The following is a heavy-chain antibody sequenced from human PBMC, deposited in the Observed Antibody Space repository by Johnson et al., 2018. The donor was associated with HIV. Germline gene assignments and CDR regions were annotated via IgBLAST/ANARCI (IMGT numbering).Heavy chain of an antibody. D-gene: IGHD4-23*01. V-gene: IGHV3-11*04. Sequence: QVQLVESGGGVVRPGGSLRLSCAASGFTFSDYYMSWIRQAPGKGLEWVSYISSSGSTIYYADSVKGRFTISRDNAKNSLYRQMNSLRAEDPAVYYCVSPKTPTRVGRGAFDIWGQGTMVTVSS. J-gene: IGHJ3*02. CDR1: GFTFSDYY. CDR2: ISSSGSTI. CDR3: VSPKTPTRVGRGAFDI.